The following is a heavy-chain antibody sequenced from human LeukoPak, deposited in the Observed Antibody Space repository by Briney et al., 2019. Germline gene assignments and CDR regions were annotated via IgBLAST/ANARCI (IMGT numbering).Heavy chain of an antibody. CDR1: GYTFTSYD. V-gene: IGHV1-8*01. Sequence: ASVKVSCKASGYTFTSYDINWVRQATGQGLEWMGWMNPNSGNTGYAQKFQGRVTMTRNTSISTAYMELSSLRSEDTAVYYCARQLVATIDAFDIWGQGTMVTVSS. CDR2: MNPNSGNT. CDR3: ARQLVATIDAFDI. D-gene: IGHD5-12*01. J-gene: IGHJ3*02.